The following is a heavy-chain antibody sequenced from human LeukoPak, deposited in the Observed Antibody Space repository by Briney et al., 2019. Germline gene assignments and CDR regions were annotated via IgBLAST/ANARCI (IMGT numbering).Heavy chain of an antibody. Sequence: GGSLRLSCAASGFTFSRCAMSWVRQAPGKGLEWVSAISGSGGSTYYADSVKGRFTISRDNSKNTLFLQMNSLRAEDTAVYYCAKGRYYYDSSDAFDIWGQGTMVTVSS. D-gene: IGHD3-22*01. V-gene: IGHV3-23*01. CDR1: GFTFSRCA. CDR2: ISGSGGST. J-gene: IGHJ3*02. CDR3: AKGRYYYDSSDAFDI.